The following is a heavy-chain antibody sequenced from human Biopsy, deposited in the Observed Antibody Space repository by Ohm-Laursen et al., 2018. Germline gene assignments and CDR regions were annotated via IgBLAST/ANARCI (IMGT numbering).Heavy chain of an antibody. D-gene: IGHD6-13*01. J-gene: IGHJ6*02. V-gene: IGHV4-34*01. CDR3: ARVPLPGIGAAYQGRFLYGMDV. CDR1: GGSFNGYF. Sequence: TLSLTCSVYGGSFNGYFWSWIRQPPGKGLEWIGDISQRGSTNYSPSLKSRVPISVDTARKQFSLSLRSVTAADTAVYYCARVPLPGIGAAYQGRFLYGMDVWGQGTTVSVSS. CDR2: ISQRGST.